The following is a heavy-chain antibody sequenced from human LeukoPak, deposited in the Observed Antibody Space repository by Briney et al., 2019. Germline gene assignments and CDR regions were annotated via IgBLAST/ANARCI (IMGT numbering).Heavy chain of an antibody. V-gene: IGHV3-53*01. Sequence: GGPLRLSCAASGFTVSSNYMSWVRQAPGKGLEWVSVIYSGGSTYYADSVKGRFTISRDNSKNTLYLQMNSLRAEDTAVYYCAKFTDGYYDFWSGYPYWGQGTLVTVSS. CDR3: AKFTDGYYDFWSGYPY. J-gene: IGHJ4*02. D-gene: IGHD3-3*01. CDR2: IYSGGST. CDR1: GFTVSSNY.